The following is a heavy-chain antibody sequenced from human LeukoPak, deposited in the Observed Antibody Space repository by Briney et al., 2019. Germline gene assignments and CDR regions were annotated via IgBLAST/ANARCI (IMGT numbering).Heavy chain of an antibody. V-gene: IGHV1-69*13. J-gene: IGHJ4*02. Sequence: SVKVSCKASGGTFSSYVTTWVRQAPGQGLEWMGTIIPIFGTTNYAQKFQGRVTITADESTNTAYMELSSLRSEDTAVYYCARGSSYGSGSSLDYWGQGTLVTVSS. D-gene: IGHD3-10*01. CDR2: IIPIFGTT. CDR3: ARGSSYGSGSSLDY. CDR1: GGTFSSYV.